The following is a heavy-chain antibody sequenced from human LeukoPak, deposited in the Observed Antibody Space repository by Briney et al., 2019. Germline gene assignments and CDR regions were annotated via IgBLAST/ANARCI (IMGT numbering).Heavy chain of an antibody. J-gene: IGHJ5*02. D-gene: IGHD3-10*01. CDR3: ARGKGRGWFGEFPRKNWFDP. CDR2: INHSGST. V-gene: IGHV4-34*01. CDR1: GGSFSGYY. Sequence: SETLSLTCAVYGGSFSGYYWSWIRQPPGKGLEWIGEINHSGSTNYNPSLKSRVTISVDTSKNQFSLKLSSVTAADTAVYYCARGKGRGWFGEFPRKNWFDPWGQGTLVTVSS.